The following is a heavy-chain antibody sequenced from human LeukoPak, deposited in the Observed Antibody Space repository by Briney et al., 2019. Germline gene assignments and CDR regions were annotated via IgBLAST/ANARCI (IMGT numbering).Heavy chain of an antibody. J-gene: IGHJ5*02. CDR3: ARLGSSYDFWSGSTIPYNWFDP. CDR2: ISSRSSYI. V-gene: IGHV3-21*04. D-gene: IGHD3-3*01. CDR1: GFTFSSYS. Sequence: GGSLRLSCAASGFTFSSYSMNWVRQAPGKGLEWVSSISSRSSYIYYADSVKGRFTISRDNAKNSLYLQMNSLRAEDTAVYYCARLGSSYDFWSGSTIPYNWFDPWGQGTLVTVSS.